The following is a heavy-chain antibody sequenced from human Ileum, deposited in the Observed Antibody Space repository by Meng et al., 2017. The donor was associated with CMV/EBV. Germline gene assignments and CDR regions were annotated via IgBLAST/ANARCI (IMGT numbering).Heavy chain of an antibody. J-gene: IGHJ3*02. V-gene: IGHV1-8*01. CDR1: FTNYD. D-gene: IGHD6-13*01. CDR2: INPRSGHA. Sequence: FTNYDINWLRQATGQGPEWMGWINPRSGHAGYAQKFQGRVTVTRDTSMNTAYMEVRSLRSEDTAVYYCVRGNLLRTSSWDWRAFDIWGQGTMVTVSS. CDR3: VRGNLLRTSSWDWRAFDI.